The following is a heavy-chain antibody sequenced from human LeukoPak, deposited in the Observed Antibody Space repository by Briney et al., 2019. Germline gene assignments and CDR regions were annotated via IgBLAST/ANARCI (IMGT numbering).Heavy chain of an antibody. Sequence: GGSLRLSCAASGFTFSDYYMSWIRQAPGKGLEWVSYISSSGSTIYYADSVKGRFTISRDNAKTSLYLQMNSLRAEDTAVYYCARENGYCSGGSCLTLQPSLDYWGQGTLVTVSS. J-gene: IGHJ4*02. V-gene: IGHV3-11*04. CDR1: GFTFSDYY. CDR2: ISSSGSTI. D-gene: IGHD2-15*01. CDR3: ARENGYCSGGSCLTLQPSLDY.